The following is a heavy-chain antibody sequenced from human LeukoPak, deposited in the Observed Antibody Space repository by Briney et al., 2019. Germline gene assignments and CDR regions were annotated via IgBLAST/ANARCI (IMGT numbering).Heavy chain of an antibody. CDR2: ISSSSSYI. CDR3: ARSELGYNYHYMDV. V-gene: IGHV3-21*01. CDR1: GFTFSNYN. J-gene: IGHJ6*03. D-gene: IGHD3-10*01. Sequence: PGGSLRLSCAASGFTFSNYNMNWVRQAPGKGLEWVSSISSSSSYIYYADSVKGRFTISRDNAKNPLYLQMNSLRAEDTAVYYCARSELGYNYHYMDVWGKGTTVTISS.